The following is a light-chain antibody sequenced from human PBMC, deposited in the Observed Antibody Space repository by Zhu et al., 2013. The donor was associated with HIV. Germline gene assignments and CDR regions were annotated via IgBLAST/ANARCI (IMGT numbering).Light chain of an antibody. V-gene: IGKV2-30*02. CDR3: MQALQTSRT. CDR2: KVS. Sequence: DIVMTQSPVSLLVTLGQPASISCRSSRGLLHSNGNTYLNWLQQRPGQSPRRLIYKVSNRDSGVPDRFSGSGSGTVFTLKISRVEAEDVGVYYCMQALQTSRTFGQGTKLEIK. CDR1: RGLLHSNGNTY. J-gene: IGKJ2*01.